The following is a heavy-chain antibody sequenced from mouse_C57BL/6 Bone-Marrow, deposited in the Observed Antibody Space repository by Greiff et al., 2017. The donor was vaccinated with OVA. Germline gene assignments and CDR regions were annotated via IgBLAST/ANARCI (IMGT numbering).Heavy chain of an antibody. J-gene: IGHJ2*01. CDR3: ARGAY. CDR2: IYPCDVYI. V-gene: IGHV1-80*01. Sequence: SVSYLLNPWSSFKISCNSSGYAFINYLMNGVKHSPLNFLDCIGQIYPCDVYINYNGKFKGKATLTADKSSSTAYMQFSSLTSEDSAVYFCARGAYWGQGTTLTVSS. CDR1: GYAFINYL.